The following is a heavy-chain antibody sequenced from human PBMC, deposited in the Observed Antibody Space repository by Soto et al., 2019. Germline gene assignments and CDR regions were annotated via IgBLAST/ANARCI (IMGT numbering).Heavy chain of an antibody. D-gene: IGHD6-13*01. V-gene: IGHV5-51*01. CDR2: FYPGDSDT. Sequence: PGESLKISCQGSGYSFASYWIGWVRQMPGKGLEWMGIFYPGDSDTRYSPSFRGQVTISADKSINTAYLRWSSLRASDTAIYYCARRHVIAAGGKYYYYGMDVWGQGTTVTVSS. CDR1: GYSFASYW. J-gene: IGHJ6*02. CDR3: ARRHVIAAGGKYYYYGMDV.